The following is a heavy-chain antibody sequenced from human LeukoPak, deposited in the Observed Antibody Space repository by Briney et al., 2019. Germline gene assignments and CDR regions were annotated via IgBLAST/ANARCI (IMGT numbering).Heavy chain of an antibody. Sequence: SETLSLTCTVSGGSISSSSYYWGWIRQPPGKGLEWIGSIYYSGSTSYNPSLKSRLTISLDTSKNQSSLKLSSVTAADTAVYYCARAYCSGGTCYDSRGWFDPWGQGTLVTVSS. CDR1: GGSISSSSYY. CDR2: IYYSGST. CDR3: ARAYCSGGTCYDSRGWFDP. J-gene: IGHJ5*02. V-gene: IGHV4-39*07. D-gene: IGHD2-15*01.